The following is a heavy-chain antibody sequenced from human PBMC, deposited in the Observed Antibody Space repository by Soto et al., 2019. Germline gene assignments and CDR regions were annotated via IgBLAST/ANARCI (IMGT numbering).Heavy chain of an antibody. J-gene: IGHJ6*02. CDR1: GFTFSSFA. CDR3: AKDSGGGYGMDV. V-gene: IGHV3-30*18. Sequence: SLRLSCAASGFTFSSFAMSWVRQAPGKGLEWVAVISYDGSNKYYADSVKGRFTISRDNSKNTLYLQMNSLRAEDTAVYYCAKDSGGGYGMDVWGQGTTVTVSS. D-gene: IGHD3-10*01. CDR2: ISYDGSNK.